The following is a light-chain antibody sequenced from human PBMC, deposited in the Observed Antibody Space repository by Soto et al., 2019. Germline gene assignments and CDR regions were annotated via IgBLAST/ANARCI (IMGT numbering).Light chain of an antibody. V-gene: IGKV1-39*01. CDR2: AAS. Sequence: DIQMTQSPSSLSASVGDRVTITCRASQSIRSYLNWYQQKPGKALELLIYAASSLQSGVPSRFSGSGSGTDFTLTISSVQPEDFATYYCQQSYSTPGLTFGGGTKV. CDR3: QQSYSTPGLT. J-gene: IGKJ4*01. CDR1: QSIRSY.